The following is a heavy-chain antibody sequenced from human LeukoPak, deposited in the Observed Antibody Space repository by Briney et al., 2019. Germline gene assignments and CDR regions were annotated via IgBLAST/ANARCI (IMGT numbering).Heavy chain of an antibody. D-gene: IGHD6-19*01. V-gene: IGHV3-30-3*01. Sequence: PGGSLRLSCAASGFTFSSYAMHWGRQAPGKGLEWVAVISYDGSNKYYADSVKGRFTISRDNSKNTLYLQMNSLRAEDTAVYYCARGSWLARTYHAFDIWGQGTMVTVSS. CDR2: ISYDGSNK. CDR3: ARGSWLARTYHAFDI. CDR1: GFTFSSYA. J-gene: IGHJ3*02.